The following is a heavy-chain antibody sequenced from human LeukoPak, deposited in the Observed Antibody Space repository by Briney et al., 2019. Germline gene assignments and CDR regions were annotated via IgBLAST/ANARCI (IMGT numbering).Heavy chain of an antibody. Sequence: GESLRLACAASGFTLSGYSVNWVRQAPGKGLEWVSHISITGTKYYADSVKGRFTISRDNAKNSLYLEMNSLRAEDTAVYYCARDDTRRPFCSSTSCPFDYWGQGTLVTVSS. CDR1: GFTLSGYS. CDR3: ARDDTRRPFCSSTSCPFDY. V-gene: IGHV3-69-1*02. D-gene: IGHD2-2*01. CDR2: ISITGTK. J-gene: IGHJ4*02.